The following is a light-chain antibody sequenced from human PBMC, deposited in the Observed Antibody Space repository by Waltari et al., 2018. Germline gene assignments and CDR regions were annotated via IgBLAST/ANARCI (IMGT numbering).Light chain of an antibody. CDR1: RGIDSY. CDR3: QQSYSPPFT. CDR2: DAS. V-gene: IGKV1-39*01. J-gene: IGKJ5*01. Sequence: PSSLSTSVGDRVTITCRASRGIDSYLNWYQQRPGRAPKLLIYDASTLQREVPTRFSGGGIGTDFTLTINNLQPEDFATYFCQQSYSPPFTFGQGTRLEI.